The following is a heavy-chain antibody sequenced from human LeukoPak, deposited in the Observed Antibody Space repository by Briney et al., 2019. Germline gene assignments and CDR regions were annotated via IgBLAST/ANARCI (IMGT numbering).Heavy chain of an antibody. V-gene: IGHV4-59*01. CDR3: ARTPSDIAEDI. CDR1: GGSISSYY. CDR2: IYYSGST. Sequence: SETLSLTCTVSGGSISSYYWSWIRQPPGKGLEWIGYIYYSGSTNYNPSLKSRVTISVDTSKSQFSLKLSSVTAADTAVYYCARTPSDIAEDIWGQGTMVTVSS. D-gene: IGHD2-15*01. J-gene: IGHJ3*02.